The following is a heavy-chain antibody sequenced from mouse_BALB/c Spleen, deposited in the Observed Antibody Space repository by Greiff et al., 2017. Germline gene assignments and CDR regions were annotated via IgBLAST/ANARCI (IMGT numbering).Heavy chain of an antibody. D-gene: IGHD1-1*01. Sequence: EVQLQQSGAELVKPGASVKLSCTASGFNIKDTYMHWVKQRPEQGLEWIGRIDPANGNTKYDPKFQGKATITADTSSNTAYLQLSSLTSEDTAVYYCAKDYYGSSYRDDWGQGTTLTVSS. CDR3: AKDYYGSSYRDD. CDR2: IDPANGNT. V-gene: IGHV14-3*02. J-gene: IGHJ2*01. CDR1: GFNIKDTY.